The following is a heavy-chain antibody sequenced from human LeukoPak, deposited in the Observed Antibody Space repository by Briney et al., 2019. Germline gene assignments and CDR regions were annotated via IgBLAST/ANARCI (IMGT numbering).Heavy chain of an antibody. CDR2: ISSSGSTI. D-gene: IGHD2-15*01. Sequence: PGGSLRLSCAASGFTFSSYEMNWVRQAPGKGLEWVSYISSSGSTIYYADSVKGRFTISRDNAKNSLYLQMNSLRAEDTAVYYCTRHEPCSGGSCSIDYWGQGTLVTVSS. CDR1: GFTFSSYE. CDR3: TRHEPCSGGSCSIDY. V-gene: IGHV3-48*03. J-gene: IGHJ4*02.